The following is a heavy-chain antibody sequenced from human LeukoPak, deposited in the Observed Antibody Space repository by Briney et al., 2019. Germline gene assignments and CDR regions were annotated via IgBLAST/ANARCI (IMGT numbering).Heavy chain of an antibody. D-gene: IGHD2-21*02. CDR1: GFTFSSYG. Sequence: GGSLRLSCAASGFTFSSYGMHWVRQAPGKGLEWVAFIRYDGSNKYYADSVKGRFTISRDNSKNTLYLQMNSLRAEDTAVYYCARGIWSTTLTAYYLDYWGQGTLVTVSS. J-gene: IGHJ4*02. V-gene: IGHV3-30*02. CDR2: IRYDGSNK. CDR3: ARGIWSTTLTAYYLDY.